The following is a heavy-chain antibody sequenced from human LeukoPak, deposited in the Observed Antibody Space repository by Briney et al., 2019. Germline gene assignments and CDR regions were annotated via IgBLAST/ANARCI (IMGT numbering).Heavy chain of an antibody. Sequence: PSETLSLTCSVSGAPVNNHHWGWIRQPAGKGLEWIGRITASGSTNYTPSLRSRVTISVDKSKNQLFLRLASVTAADTAVYYCARDKVVVAASGKYYFDYWGHGTLVAVSS. D-gene: IGHD2-15*01. J-gene: IGHJ4*01. CDR1: GAPVNNHH. CDR2: ITASGST. CDR3: ARDKVVVAASGKYYFDY. V-gene: IGHV4-4*07.